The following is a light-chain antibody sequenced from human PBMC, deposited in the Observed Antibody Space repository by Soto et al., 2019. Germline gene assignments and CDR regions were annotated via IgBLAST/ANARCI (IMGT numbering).Light chain of an antibody. Sequence: ILLTQSPSSLSASVGDRVTITCRASQGIDSSFAWYQQKPGKAPKLLIYAASILQSGVPSRFSGSGSGTDFTLTISTLHPEDFATYYCQQYYSYPPTFGQGTKVDIK. J-gene: IGKJ1*01. V-gene: IGKV1-9*01. CDR2: AAS. CDR3: QQYYSYPPT. CDR1: QGIDSS.